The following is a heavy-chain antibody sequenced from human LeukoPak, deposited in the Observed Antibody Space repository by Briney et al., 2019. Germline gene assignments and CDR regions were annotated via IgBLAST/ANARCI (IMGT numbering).Heavy chain of an antibody. CDR3: ARRSQMTGYYNYYYYGMDV. V-gene: IGHV3-48*02. CDR2: ISSSSSTI. Sequence: GGSLRLSCAASGFTFSSYSMNWVRQAPGKGLEWVSYISSSSSTIYYADSVKGRFTISRDHAKNSLYLQMNSLRDEDTAVYYCARRSQMTGYYNYYYYGMDVWGQGTTVTVSS. D-gene: IGHD3-9*01. J-gene: IGHJ6*02. CDR1: GFTFSSYS.